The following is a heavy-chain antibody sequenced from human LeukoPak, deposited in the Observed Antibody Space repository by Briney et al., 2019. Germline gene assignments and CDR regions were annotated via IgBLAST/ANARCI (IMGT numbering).Heavy chain of an antibody. Sequence: SETLSLTCAVYGGSFSGYYWSWIRQPPGKGLEWIGEINHSGSTNYNPSLKSRVTISVDTSKNQFSLKLSSVTAADTAVYYCARGRGSYYYDSSGYYSYYYYGMDVWGQGTTVTVSS. D-gene: IGHD3-22*01. CDR2: INHSGST. CDR3: ARGRGSYYYDSSGYYSYYYYGMDV. V-gene: IGHV4-34*01. J-gene: IGHJ6*02. CDR1: GGSFSGYY.